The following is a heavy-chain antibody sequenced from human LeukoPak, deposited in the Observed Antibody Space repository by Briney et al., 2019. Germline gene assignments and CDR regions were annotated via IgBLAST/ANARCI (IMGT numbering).Heavy chain of an antibody. Sequence: ASVKVSCKASGYTFTSYYMHWVRQAPGQGLEWMGIINPSGGSTSYAQKFQGRVTMTRDTSTSTVYMELSSLRSEDTAVYYCARVVIAVAGTGASDYWGQGTLVTVSS. CDR2: INPSGGST. D-gene: IGHD6-19*01. CDR1: GYTFTSYY. V-gene: IGHV1-46*01. J-gene: IGHJ4*02. CDR3: ARVVIAVAGTGASDY.